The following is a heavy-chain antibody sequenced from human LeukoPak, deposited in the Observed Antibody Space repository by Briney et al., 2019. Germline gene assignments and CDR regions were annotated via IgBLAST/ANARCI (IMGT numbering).Heavy chain of an antibody. V-gene: IGHV3-72*01. D-gene: IGHD2-15*01. J-gene: IGHJ6*02. CDR2: IRNKANSYTT. CDR1: GFTFSSYW. Sequence: GGSLRLSCAASGFTFSSYWMNWVRQAPGMGLEWVGRIRNKANSYTTEYAASVSGRFTISRDDSKDSLCLQMNSLKTEDTAVYYCARESKLGAAPTGGYYYYGMDVWGQGTTVTVSS. CDR3: ARESKLGAAPTGGYYYYGMDV.